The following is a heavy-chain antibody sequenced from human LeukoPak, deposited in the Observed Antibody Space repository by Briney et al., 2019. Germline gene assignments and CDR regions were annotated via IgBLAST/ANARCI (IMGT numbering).Heavy chain of an antibody. CDR3: AKAGHFYYYDMDV. CDR2: IRGSDGST. J-gene: IGHJ6*02. Sequence: SGGSLSLSCAPSGFTLRSYAMSRVPQSRGKAVEWFSAIRGSDGSTYYADSVKGRFTISRDNSKTTLTLQMSSLRTENTAAYYYAKAGHFYYYDMDVWGRGTTVTVSS. V-gene: IGHV3-23*01. CDR1: GFTLRSYA.